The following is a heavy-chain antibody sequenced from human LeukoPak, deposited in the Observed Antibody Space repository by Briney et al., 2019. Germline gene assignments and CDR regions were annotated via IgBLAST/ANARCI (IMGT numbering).Heavy chain of an antibody. CDR1: GYTFTSYY. CDR3: ARSITIFGVVIPNWFDP. V-gene: IGHV1-46*01. Sequence: ASVKVSCKASGYTFTSYYMHWVRQAPGQGLEWMGIINPSGGSTSYAQKLQGRVTMTRDTSTSTVYMELSSLRSEDTAVYYCARSITIFGVVIPNWFDPWGQGTLVTVSS. D-gene: IGHD3-3*01. J-gene: IGHJ5*02. CDR2: INPSGGST.